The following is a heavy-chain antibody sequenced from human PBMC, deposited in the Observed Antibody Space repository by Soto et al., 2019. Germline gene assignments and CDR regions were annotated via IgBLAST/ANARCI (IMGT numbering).Heavy chain of an antibody. Sequence: ASVKVSCKASGYALTSYAMHWVRQAPGQRLEWMGWINAGNGNTKYSQKFQGRVTITRDTSASTAYMELSSLRSEDTAVYYCAGVNPLYYYYKDIWGKGATVTASS. J-gene: IGHJ6*03. CDR3: AGVNPLYYYYKDI. CDR2: INAGNGNT. CDR1: GYALTSYA. V-gene: IGHV1-3*01.